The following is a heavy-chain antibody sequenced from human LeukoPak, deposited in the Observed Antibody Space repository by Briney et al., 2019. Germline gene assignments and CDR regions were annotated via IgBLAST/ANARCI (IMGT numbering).Heavy chain of an antibody. Sequence: GGSLRLSRAASRFTFSAYWLNWVRQAPGKELEWVANIKQDGSEKYYVDSVKGRFTISRDNAKNSLYLQMNSLRVDDTAVYYCARRGSSAWHFDYWGQGTLATVSS. CDR3: ARRGSSAWHFDY. J-gene: IGHJ4*02. D-gene: IGHD3-10*01. CDR1: RFTFSAYW. CDR2: IKQDGSEK. V-gene: IGHV3-7*01.